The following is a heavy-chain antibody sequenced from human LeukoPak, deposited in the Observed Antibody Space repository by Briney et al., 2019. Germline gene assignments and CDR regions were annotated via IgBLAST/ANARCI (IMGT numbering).Heavy chain of an antibody. J-gene: IGHJ6*02. D-gene: IGHD1-1*01. CDR3: ARSLDYYYYGMDV. CDR1: GGSISSYY. V-gene: IGHV4-59*08. Sequence: PSETLSLTCTVSGGSISSYYWSWIRQSPGKGLEWIGYIYYSGSTNYNPSLKSRLTMSVDTSKNQFSLKLSSVTAADTAVYYCARSLDYYYYGMDVWGQGTTVTVSS. CDR2: IYYSGST.